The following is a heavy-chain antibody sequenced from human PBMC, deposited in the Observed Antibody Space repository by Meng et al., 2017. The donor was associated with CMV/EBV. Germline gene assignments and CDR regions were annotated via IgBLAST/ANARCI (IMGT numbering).Heavy chain of an antibody. CDR3: VRHIIVVPARGYGVDV. CDR2: INDSGST. Sequence: SETLSLTCRVSGHSISSDYFWGWVRQPPGKGLEWVGINDSGSTYNTPSLKSRVAISVDTSGTQFSLTLSSVTAADTAVYYCVRHIIVVPARGYGVDVWGQGTTVTVSS. D-gene: IGHD2-2*01. V-gene: IGHV4-38-2*01. J-gene: IGHJ6*02. CDR1: GHSISSDYF.